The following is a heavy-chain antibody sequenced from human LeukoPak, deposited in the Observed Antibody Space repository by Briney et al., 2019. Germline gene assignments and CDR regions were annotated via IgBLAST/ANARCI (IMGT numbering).Heavy chain of an antibody. V-gene: IGHV1-2*02. CDR3: ARVTLRALTAPFDY. Sequence: ASVKVSCKASGYTFTGYYMHWVRQAPGQGLEWMGWINPNSGGTNYAQKFQGRVTMTRDTSISTAYMELSRLRSDDTAVYYCARVTLRALTAPFDYWGQGTLVTVSS. J-gene: IGHJ4*02. CDR1: GYTFTGYY. CDR2: INPNSGGT.